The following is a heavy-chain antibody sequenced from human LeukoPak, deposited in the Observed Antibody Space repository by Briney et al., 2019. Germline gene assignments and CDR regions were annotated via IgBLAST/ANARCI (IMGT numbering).Heavy chain of an antibody. Sequence: GGSLRLSCAASGFTFSSYAMSWVRQAPGKGLEWVSAISGSGGSTYFADSVKGRFTISRDNSKNTLYLQMNSLRVEDTAVYYCAKTSGYRRFDPWGQGTVDPVSS. CDR1: GFTFSSYA. CDR2: ISGSGGST. D-gene: IGHD5-12*01. J-gene: IGHJ5*02. V-gene: IGHV3-23*01. CDR3: AKTSGYRRFDP.